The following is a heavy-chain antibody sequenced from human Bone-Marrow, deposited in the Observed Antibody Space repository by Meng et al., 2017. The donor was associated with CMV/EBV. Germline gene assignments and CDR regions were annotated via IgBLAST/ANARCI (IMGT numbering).Heavy chain of an antibody. CDR1: GFTFSSYD. D-gene: IGHD4/OR15-4a*01. V-gene: IGHV3-13*01. CDR2: IGTAGDT. Sequence: GGSLRLSCAASGFTFSSYDMHWVRQATGKGLEWVSAIGTAGDTYYPGSVKGRFTISRDNSKNTLYLQMNSLRAEDTAVYYCAKDANYVTHWGQGTLVTVSS. CDR3: AKDANYVTH. J-gene: IGHJ4*02.